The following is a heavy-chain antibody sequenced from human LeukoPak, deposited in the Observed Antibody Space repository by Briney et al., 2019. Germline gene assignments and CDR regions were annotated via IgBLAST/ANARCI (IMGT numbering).Heavy chain of an antibody. Sequence: TSETLSLTCAVYGGSFSGYYWSWIRQPPGKGLEWIGEINHSGSTNYNPSLKSRVTISVDTSKNQFSLKPSSVTAADTAVYYCARGRPGGSFDYWGQGTLVTVSS. J-gene: IGHJ4*02. CDR2: INHSGST. CDR3: ARGRPGGSFDY. V-gene: IGHV4-34*01. D-gene: IGHD3-16*01. CDR1: GGSFSGYY.